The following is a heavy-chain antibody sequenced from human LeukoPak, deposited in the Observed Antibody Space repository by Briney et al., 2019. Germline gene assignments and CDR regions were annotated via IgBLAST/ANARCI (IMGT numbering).Heavy chain of an antibody. CDR1: GYTFTSYA. Sequence: ASVKVSCKASGYTFTSYAMHWVRQAPGQRLERMGWINAGNGNTKYSQKFQGRVTITRDTSASTAYMELSSLRSEDTAVYYCARVSFHYYGSGSYTLDYWGRGTLVTVSS. V-gene: IGHV1-3*01. J-gene: IGHJ4*02. D-gene: IGHD3-10*01. CDR3: ARVSFHYYGSGSYTLDY. CDR2: INAGNGNT.